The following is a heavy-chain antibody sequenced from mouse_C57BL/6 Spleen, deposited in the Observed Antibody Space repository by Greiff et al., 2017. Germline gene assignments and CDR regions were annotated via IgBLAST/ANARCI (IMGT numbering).Heavy chain of an antibody. J-gene: IGHJ3*01. CDR3: TRPAWFAY. Sequence: VQLQESGAELVRPGASVTLSCKASGYTFTDYEMHWVKQTPVHGLEWIGAIDPETGGTAYNQKFKGKAILTADKSSSTAYMELRSLTSEDSAFYYCTRPAWFAYWGQGTLVTVSA. CDR2: IDPETGGT. V-gene: IGHV1-15*01. CDR1: GYTFTDYE.